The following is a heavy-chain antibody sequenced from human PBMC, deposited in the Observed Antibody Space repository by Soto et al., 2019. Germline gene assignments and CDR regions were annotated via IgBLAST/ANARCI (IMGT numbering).Heavy chain of an antibody. D-gene: IGHD3-22*01. J-gene: IGHJ6*02. Sequence: PGGSLRLSCAASGFTFSSYSMNWVRQAPGKGLEWVSSISSSSSYIYYADSVKGRFTISRDNAKNSLYLQMNSLRAEDTAVYYCANHYYDTNGEDARPFYYFGMNVWGQGTTVTVSS. CDR3: ANHYYDTNGEDARPFYYFGMNV. CDR1: GFTFSSYS. V-gene: IGHV3-21*04. CDR2: ISSSSSYI.